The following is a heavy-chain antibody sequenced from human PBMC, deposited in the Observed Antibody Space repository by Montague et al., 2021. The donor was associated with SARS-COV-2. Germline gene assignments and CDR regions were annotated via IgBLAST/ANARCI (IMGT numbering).Heavy chain of an antibody. J-gene: IGHJ4*02. V-gene: IGHV3-23*01. CDR2: ISGSGGST. CDR3: AKEGDYDILTGYYPNRRYFDY. CDR1: GFTFSSYA. D-gene: IGHD3-9*01. Sequence: SLRLSCAASGFTFSSYAMSWVRQAPGKGLEWVSAISGSGGSTYYADSVKGRFTISRDNSKNTLYLQMNSLRAEDTAVHYCAKEGDYDILTGYYPNRRYFDYWGQGTLVTVSS.